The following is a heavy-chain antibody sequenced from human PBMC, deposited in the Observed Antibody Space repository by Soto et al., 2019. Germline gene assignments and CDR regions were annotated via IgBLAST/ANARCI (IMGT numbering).Heavy chain of an antibody. V-gene: IGHV1-69*13. CDR3: ARDRMDTAMVPRLRWFDP. J-gene: IGHJ5*02. CDR1: GDTFSSYA. D-gene: IGHD5-18*01. Sequence: ASVKVSCKASGDTFSSYAISWVRQAPGQGLEWMGGIIPIFGTANYAQKFQGRVTITADESTSTAYMELSSLRSEDTAVYYCARDRMDTAMVPRLRWFDPWGQGTLVTVSS. CDR2: IIPIFGTA.